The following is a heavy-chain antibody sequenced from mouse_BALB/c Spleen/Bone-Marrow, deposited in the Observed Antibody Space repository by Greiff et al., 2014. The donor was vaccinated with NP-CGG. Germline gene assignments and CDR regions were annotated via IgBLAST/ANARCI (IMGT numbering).Heavy chain of an antibody. CDR3: ARQKTIYYGNYFDY. V-gene: IGHV1S135*01. J-gene: IGHJ2*01. CDR2: IDPYNGGT. CDR1: GYAFTSYN. Sequence: VQLQQSGPGLVKPGASVKVSCKASGYAFTSYNMYWMKQSHGESLEWIGYIDPYNGGTSYNQKFKGKATLTVDKSSSTAYMHLNSLTSEDSAVYYCARQKTIYYGNYFDYWGQGTTLTVSS. D-gene: IGHD2-1*01.